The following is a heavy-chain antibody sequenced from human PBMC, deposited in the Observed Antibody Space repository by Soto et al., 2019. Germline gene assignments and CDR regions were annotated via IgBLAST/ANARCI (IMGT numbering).Heavy chain of an antibody. CDR2: IIPKFGTT. CDR3: ARASGRGWYNWFDP. D-gene: IGHD6-19*01. V-gene: IGHV1-69*13. CDR1: GYTFTYYG. J-gene: IGHJ5*02. Sequence: SVKVSCKASGYTFTYYGISWVRQAPGQGLEFMGGIIPKFGTTNYAQKSRGRVTITADESTSTAYMELSSLRSEDTAVYYCARASGRGWYNWFDPWGQGTLVTVSS.